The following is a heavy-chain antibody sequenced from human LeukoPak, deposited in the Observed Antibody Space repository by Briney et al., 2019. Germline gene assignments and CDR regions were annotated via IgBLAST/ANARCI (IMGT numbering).Heavy chain of an antibody. CDR2: ISGSGSII. CDR1: GFTFSSSQ. V-gene: IGHV3-48*03. D-gene: IGHD5-24*01. Sequence: GGSLRLSCAASGFTFSSSQMNWVRQAPGKGLEWVSYISGSGSIIYYADSVKGRFTISRDNAKNSLYLQVNSLRAEDTAVYYCARLQKRDSRDYWGQGTLVTVSS. J-gene: IGHJ4*02. CDR3: ARLQKRDSRDY.